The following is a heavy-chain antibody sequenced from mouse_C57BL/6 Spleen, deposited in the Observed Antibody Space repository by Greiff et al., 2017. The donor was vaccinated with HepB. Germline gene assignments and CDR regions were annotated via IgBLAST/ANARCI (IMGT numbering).Heavy chain of an antibody. D-gene: IGHD1-1*01. Sequence: QVQLQQSGAELVRPGASVKLSCKASGYTFTDYYINWVKQRPGQGLEWIARIYPGSGNTYYNEKFKGKATLTAEKSSSTAYMQLSSLTSEDSAVYFCARGGTYYYGSSYIYAMDYWGQGTSVTVSS. J-gene: IGHJ4*01. CDR3: ARGGTYYYGSSYIYAMDY. V-gene: IGHV1-76*01. CDR2: IYPGSGNT. CDR1: GYTFTDYY.